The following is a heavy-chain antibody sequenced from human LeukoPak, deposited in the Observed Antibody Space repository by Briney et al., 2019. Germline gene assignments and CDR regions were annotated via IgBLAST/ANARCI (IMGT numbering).Heavy chain of an antibody. Sequence: GASVKVSCKASGYTLTGYYMHWVRQAPGQGLEWMGWINPNSGGTNYAQKFQGRVTMTRDTSTSTAYMELRSLRSDDTAMYYCARVSSYYLDYWGQGTLVTVSS. J-gene: IGHJ4*02. CDR2: INPNSGGT. CDR1: GYTLTGYY. V-gene: IGHV1-2*02. CDR3: ARVSSYYLDY.